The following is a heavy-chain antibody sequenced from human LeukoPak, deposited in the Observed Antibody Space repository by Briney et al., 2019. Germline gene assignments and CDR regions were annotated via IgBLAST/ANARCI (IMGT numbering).Heavy chain of an antibody. CDR2: IYHSGST. J-gene: IGHJ2*01. CDR3: ARTRDTALNSFDV. V-gene: IGHV4-38-2*02. CDR1: GYSISSGYY. D-gene: IGHD5-18*01. Sequence: KPSETLSLTCTVSGYSISSGYYWGLIRQPPGKGLEWIGSIYHSGSTYYNPSLKSRVTMSVDTSKNQLSLKLSSVTGADTAVYYCARTRDTALNSFDVWGRGTLVTVSS.